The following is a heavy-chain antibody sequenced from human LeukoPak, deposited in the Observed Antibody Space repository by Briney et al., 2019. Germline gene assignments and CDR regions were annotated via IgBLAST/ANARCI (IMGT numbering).Heavy chain of an antibody. D-gene: IGHD2-15*01. CDR1: GFTFSDYY. CDR2: ISSSGSTI. J-gene: IGHJ3*02. V-gene: IGHV3-11*04. Sequence: GGSLRLSCAASGFTFSDYYMSWIRQAPGKGLEWVSYISSSGSTIYYADSVKGRFTISRDNAKNSLYLQMNSLRAEDTDVYYCARSRPSRYCSGGSCTHHAFDIWGQGTMVTVSS. CDR3: ARSRPSRYCSGGSCTHHAFDI.